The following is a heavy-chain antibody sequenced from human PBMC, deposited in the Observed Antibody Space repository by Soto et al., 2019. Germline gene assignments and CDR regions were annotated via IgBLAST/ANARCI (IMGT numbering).Heavy chain of an antibody. Sequence: GGSLRLSCAASGFTFSSYAMSWVRQAPGKGLEWVSAISGSGGSTYYADSVKGRFTISRDNSKNTLYLQMNSLRAEDTAVYYCAKGRHCSGGSCFGWYYYHMDVWGKGTTVTVSS. J-gene: IGHJ6*03. CDR3: AKGRHCSGGSCFGWYYYHMDV. CDR1: GFTFSSYA. V-gene: IGHV3-23*01. CDR2: ISGSGGST. D-gene: IGHD2-15*01.